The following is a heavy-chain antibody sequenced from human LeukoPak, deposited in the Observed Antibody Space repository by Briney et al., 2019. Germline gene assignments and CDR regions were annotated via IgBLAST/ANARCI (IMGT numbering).Heavy chain of an antibody. Sequence: GGSLRLSCTASGFTFKSYTIHWVRHAPGEGLEWVALISYDGSDKYKADSVKGRFTISRDNSKNTVYLQMNSLRVEDTAVYYCARGGAVIIDPSLGWFDPWGQGTLVTVSS. V-gene: IGHV3-30*04. CDR1: GFTFKSYT. D-gene: IGHD3-22*01. J-gene: IGHJ5*02. CDR2: ISYDGSDK. CDR3: ARGGAVIIDPSLGWFDP.